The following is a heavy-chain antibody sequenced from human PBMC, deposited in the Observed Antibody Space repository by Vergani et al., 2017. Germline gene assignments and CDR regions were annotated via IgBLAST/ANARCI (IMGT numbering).Heavy chain of an antibody. Sequence: EVQLVESGGGLVKPGGSLRLSCAASGFTFSSYSTNWVRQAPGKGLEWVSSISSSSSYIYYADSVKGRFTISRDNSKNTLYLQMNSLRAEDTAVYYCARDNEVGATTWGDGMDVWGQGTTVTVSS. V-gene: IGHV3-21*01. J-gene: IGHJ6*02. CDR1: GFTFSSYS. D-gene: IGHD1-26*01. CDR2: ISSSSSYI. CDR3: ARDNEVGATTWGDGMDV.